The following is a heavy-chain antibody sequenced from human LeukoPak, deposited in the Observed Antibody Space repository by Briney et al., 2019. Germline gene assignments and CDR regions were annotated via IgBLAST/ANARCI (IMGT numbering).Heavy chain of an antibody. Sequence: GGSLRLSCAASGFTYSDHYMDWVRQAPGKGLEWIGHTGNKANSYTTEYAASVKGRFTISSDDSKNSLYLQMNSLKTEDTAVYYCARGGYSSSSFYGMDVWGQGTTVTVSS. V-gene: IGHV3-72*01. CDR3: ARGGYSSSSFYGMDV. CDR1: GFTYSDHY. J-gene: IGHJ6*02. D-gene: IGHD6-6*01. CDR2: TGNKANSYTT.